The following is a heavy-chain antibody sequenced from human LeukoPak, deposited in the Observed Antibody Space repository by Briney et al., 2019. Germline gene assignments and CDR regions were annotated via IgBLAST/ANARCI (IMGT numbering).Heavy chain of an antibody. CDR2: ISSSSSYI. CDR3: ARVGIAAAGDAYYGMDV. J-gene: IGHJ6*02. V-gene: IGHV3-21*01. Sequence: GGSLRLSCAASGFTFSSYSMNWVRQAPGKGLEWVSSISSSSSYIYYADPVKGRFTISRDNAKNSLYLQMNSLRAEDTAVYYCARVGIAAAGDAYYGMDVWGQGTTVTVSS. CDR1: GFTFSSYS. D-gene: IGHD6-13*01.